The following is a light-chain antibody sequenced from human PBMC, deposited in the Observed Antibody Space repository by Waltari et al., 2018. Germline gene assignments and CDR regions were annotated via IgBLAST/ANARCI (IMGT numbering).Light chain of an antibody. V-gene: IGKV3-11*01. CDR2: DTS. CDR1: QSVSIN. J-gene: IGKJ4*01. Sequence: EIVLTQSPATLSLSPGQRATLSCRASQSVSINLGWYQQKLGQPPRLLIYDTSNRATGIPGRFSASGFGTDFTLTISSLEPEDFAVYFCQQTSSWPLTFGGGTKVEIK. CDR3: QQTSSWPLT.